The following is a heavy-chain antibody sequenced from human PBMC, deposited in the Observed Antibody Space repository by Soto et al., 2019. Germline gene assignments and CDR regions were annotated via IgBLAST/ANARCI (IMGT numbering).Heavy chain of an antibody. CDR3: ARVNRIEAVDI. V-gene: IGHV1-18*01. Sequence: QVQLVQSGAEVKKPGASVKVSCKASGYTFSSYGFSWVRQAPGQGLEWMGWISAYNGTTNYAQKLQGRVTMTTATSASTAYMELRSLRSYDTDVYYCARVNRIEAVDIWGQGTMVTVSS. CDR1: GYTFSSYG. J-gene: IGHJ3*02. D-gene: IGHD2-15*01. CDR2: ISAYNGTT.